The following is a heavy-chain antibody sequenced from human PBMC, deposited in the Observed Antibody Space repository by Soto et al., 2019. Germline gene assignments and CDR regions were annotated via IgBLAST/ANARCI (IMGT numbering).Heavy chain of an antibody. CDR1: GLAFSGYY. J-gene: IGHJ4*02. CDR2: INHSGST. D-gene: IGHD3-3*01. CDR3: ARSFFYDFWSGYYTCEY. Sequence: QVQLQQWGAGLLKPSETLSLTCAVYGLAFSGYYCSWIRQPPVNGLEWMGEINHSGSTNYNPSLKSRVTISVDTSQNQFSLNLSSVTAADTAVYYCARSFFYDFWSGYYTCEYWGQGTLVTVSS. V-gene: IGHV4-34*01.